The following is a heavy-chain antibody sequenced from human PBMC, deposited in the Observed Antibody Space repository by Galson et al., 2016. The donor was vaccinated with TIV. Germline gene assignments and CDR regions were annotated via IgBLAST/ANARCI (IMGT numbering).Heavy chain of an antibody. V-gene: IGHV4-38-2*02. CDR3: VREGSTVTMHHYFGMDV. CDR2: IYESGTT. CDR1: GYAIKSGYY. Sequence: TLSLTCAVSGYAIKSGYYWGWIRQPPGKGLQWIGSIYESGTTYYNPSLKSRLTMSVDTSKNQFSLKLGSVAAADTAVYYCVREGSTVTMHHYFGMDVWGQGTSVTVSS. J-gene: IGHJ6*02. D-gene: IGHD4-17*01.